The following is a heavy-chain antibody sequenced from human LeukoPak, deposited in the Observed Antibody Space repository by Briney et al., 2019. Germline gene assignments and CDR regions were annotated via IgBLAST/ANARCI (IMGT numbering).Heavy chain of an antibody. Sequence: GGSLRLSCAASGFTFSSYAMSWVRQAPGKGLEWASAISGSGGSTYYADSVKGRFTISRDNSKNTLYLQMNSLRAEDTAVYYCAKDRDSSGYYSFDAFDIWGQGTMVTVSS. D-gene: IGHD3-22*01. CDR2: ISGSGGST. J-gene: IGHJ3*02. CDR1: GFTFSSYA. V-gene: IGHV3-23*01. CDR3: AKDRDSSGYYSFDAFDI.